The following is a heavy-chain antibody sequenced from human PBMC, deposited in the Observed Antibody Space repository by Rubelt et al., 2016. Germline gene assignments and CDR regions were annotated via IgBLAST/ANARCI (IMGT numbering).Heavy chain of an antibody. V-gene: IGHV3-30*04. D-gene: IGHD6-19*01. CDR2: ISYDGSNK. CDR1: GFTFSSYA. J-gene: IGHJ4*02. CDR3: ARDGPEQWLVPEFDY. Sequence: QVQLVESGGGVVQPGRSLRLSCAASGFTFSSYAMHWVRQAPGKGLEWVAVISYDGSNKYYADSVKGRFTSSRDNAKNTLDLQMNSLRAEDTAVYYCARDGPEQWLVPEFDYWGQGTLVTVSS.